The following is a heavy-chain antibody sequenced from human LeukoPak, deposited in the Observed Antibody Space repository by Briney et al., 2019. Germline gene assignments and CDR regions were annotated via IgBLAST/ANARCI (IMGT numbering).Heavy chain of an antibody. CDR3: ARVVLRYFDWYPTDKYYFDY. CDR1: GYTFTSYG. V-gene: IGHV1-18*01. J-gene: IGHJ4*02. D-gene: IGHD3-9*01. CDR2: ISAYNGNT. Sequence: ASVKVSCKASGYTFTSYGISWVRQAPGQGLEWMGWISAYNGNTNYAQKLQGRVTMTTDTSTSTAYMELRSLRSDDTAVYYCARVVLRYFDWYPTDKYYFDYWGQGTLVTVSS.